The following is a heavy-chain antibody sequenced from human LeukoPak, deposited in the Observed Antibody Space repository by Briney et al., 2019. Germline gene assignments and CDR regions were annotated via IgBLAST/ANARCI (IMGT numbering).Heavy chain of an antibody. Sequence: SETLSLTCTVSGASISSYYWSWIRQPPGKGLEWIASRHYRGTTNYNPSLKSRATISADTSKNQFSLKLSSVTAADTAVYYCVRDRELNYWGQGTLVTVSS. CDR2: RHYRGTT. D-gene: IGHD1-7*01. CDR1: GASISSYY. V-gene: IGHV4-59*01. J-gene: IGHJ4*02. CDR3: VRDRELNY.